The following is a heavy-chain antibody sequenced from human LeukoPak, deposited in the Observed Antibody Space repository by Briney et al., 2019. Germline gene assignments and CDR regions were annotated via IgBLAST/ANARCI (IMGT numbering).Heavy chain of an antibody. J-gene: IGHJ4*02. V-gene: IGHV4-59*01. Sequence: PSETLSLTCSVSGASISTYYWSWIRQPPGKGLEWIGYIYYSESTNYNPSLKSRVTISVDTSKNQFSLKLSSVTAADTAVYYCARGQWLRGVFDYWGQGTLVTVSS. CDR3: ARGQWLRGVFDY. D-gene: IGHD5-12*01. CDR1: GASISTYY. CDR2: IYYSEST.